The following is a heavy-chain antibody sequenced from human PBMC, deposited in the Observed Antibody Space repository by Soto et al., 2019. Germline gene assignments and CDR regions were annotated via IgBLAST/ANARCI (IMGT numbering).Heavy chain of an antibody. V-gene: IGHV1-18*04. Sequence: ASVKVSCKASGYTFTSYGISWVRQAPGQGLEWMGWINAYSGNTNYAQKLQGRVTMTRDTSISTAYMELSRLRSDDTAVYYCARVDTSGWYVIDYWGQGALVTVSS. D-gene: IGHD6-19*01. J-gene: IGHJ4*02. CDR1: GYTFTSYG. CDR3: ARVDTSGWYVIDY. CDR2: INAYSGNT.